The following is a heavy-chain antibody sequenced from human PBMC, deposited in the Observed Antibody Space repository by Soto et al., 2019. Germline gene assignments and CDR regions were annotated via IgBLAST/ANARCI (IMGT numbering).Heavy chain of an antibody. CDR3: ATSSTSHYYYYYGMDV. CDR2: IYPGDSDT. CDR1: GYSFTSYW. Sequence: PGESLKISCKGSGYSFTSYWIGWVRQMPGKGLEWMGIIYPGDSDTRYSPSFQGQVTISADKSISTAYLQWSSLKASDTAMYYCATSSTSHYYYYYGMDVWGQGTTVTVPS. V-gene: IGHV5-51*01. J-gene: IGHJ6*02. D-gene: IGHD6-6*01.